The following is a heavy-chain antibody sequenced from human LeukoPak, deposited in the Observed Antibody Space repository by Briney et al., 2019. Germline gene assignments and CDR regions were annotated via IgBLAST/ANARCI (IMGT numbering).Heavy chain of an antibody. J-gene: IGHJ4*02. CDR2: ISRSSSTI. D-gene: IGHD4-17*01. CDR1: GFTFSSHG. V-gene: IGHV3-48*02. Sequence: PGGSLRLSCAASGFTFSSHGMNWVRQAPGKGLEWLSYISRSSSTIYYADSVKGRFTISRDNAKNSLYLQMNSLRDEDTAVYNCARDRNPYADYSGNDYWGQGTLVTVSS. CDR3: ARDRNPYADYSGNDY.